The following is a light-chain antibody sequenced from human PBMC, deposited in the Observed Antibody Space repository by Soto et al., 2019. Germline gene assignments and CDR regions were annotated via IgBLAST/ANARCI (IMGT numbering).Light chain of an antibody. CDR3: QHYNDYSRM. Sequence: DIQMTQSPSTLSASIGDRVTITCRASQSVDTWLAWYQQKPGKAPKLLIYKASSLQTGVPSRFRGSGSGTEFTLTISGLQPDDFATYYCQHYNDYSRMFGQGTKVEIK. V-gene: IGKV1-5*03. CDR1: QSVDTW. CDR2: KAS. J-gene: IGKJ1*01.